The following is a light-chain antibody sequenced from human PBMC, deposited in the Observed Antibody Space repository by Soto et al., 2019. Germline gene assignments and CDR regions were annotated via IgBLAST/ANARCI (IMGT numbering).Light chain of an antibody. J-gene: IGKJ5*01. CDR3: QHYNTYPIT. Sequence: DIQMTQSPSSLSASVGDRVTITCRASQAISNYVAWFQQKPGKAPKSLIYAASSLRSGVPSKFSGSGSGTDFTLTISNLQPEDSATYYCQHYNTYPITFGQGTRLEI. CDR2: AAS. CDR1: QAISNY. V-gene: IGKV1-16*02.